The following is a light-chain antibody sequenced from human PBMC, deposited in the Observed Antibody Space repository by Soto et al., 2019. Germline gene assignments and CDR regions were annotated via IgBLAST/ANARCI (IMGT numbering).Light chain of an antibody. CDR3: SSYTSSSTYYV. J-gene: IGLJ1*01. CDR1: SSDVGGYNY. CDR2: EVS. V-gene: IGLV2-14*01. Sequence: QSLLTQPASVSLSPGQSITISCTGTSSDVGGYNYVSWYQQHPGKAPKLMIYEVSNRPSGVSNRFSGSKSGNTASLTISGLQAEDEADYYCSSYTSSSTYYVFGTGTKVTVL.